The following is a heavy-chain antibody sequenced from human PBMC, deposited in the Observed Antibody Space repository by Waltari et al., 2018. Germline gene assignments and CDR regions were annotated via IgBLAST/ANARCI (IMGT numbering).Heavy chain of an antibody. J-gene: IGHJ4*02. D-gene: IGHD4-17*01. CDR2: IYYSGST. Sequence: SLTCTVSGGSISSYYWSWIRQPPGKGLEWIGYIYYSGSTNYNPSLKSRVTISVDTSKNQFSLKLSSVTAADTAVYYCARDAGPYGDGPFFDYWGQGTLVTVSS. CDR1: GGSISSYY. V-gene: IGHV4-59*01. CDR3: ARDAGPYGDGPFFDY.